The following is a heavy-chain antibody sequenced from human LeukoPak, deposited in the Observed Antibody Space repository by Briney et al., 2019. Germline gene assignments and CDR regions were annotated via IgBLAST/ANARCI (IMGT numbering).Heavy chain of an antibody. D-gene: IGHD3-22*01. CDR3: ARMPYYYDSSGIFH. Sequence: GGSLRLSCAASGFTVSSNYMSWVRQAPGKGLEWVSVIYSGGSTYYADSVKGRFTISRDNSKNTLYLQTNSLRAEDTAVYYCARMPYYYDSSGIFHWGQGTLVTVSS. CDR2: IYSGGST. J-gene: IGHJ4*02. V-gene: IGHV3-53*01. CDR1: GFTVSSNY.